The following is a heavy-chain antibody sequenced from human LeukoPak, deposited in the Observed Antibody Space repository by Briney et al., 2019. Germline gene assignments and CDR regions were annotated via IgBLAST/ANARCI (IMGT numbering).Heavy chain of an antibody. CDR2: ISSSSSYI. J-gene: IGHJ4*02. D-gene: IGHD3-16*02. V-gene: IGHV3-21*01. Sequence: PGGSLRLSCAASGFTFSSYSMNWVRQAPGKGLEWVSSISSSSSYIYYADSVKGRFTISRDNAKNSLYLQMNSLRAEDTAVYYCASVWGSYRYPFDYWGQGTLVTVSS. CDR1: GFTFSSYS. CDR3: ASVWGSYRYPFDY.